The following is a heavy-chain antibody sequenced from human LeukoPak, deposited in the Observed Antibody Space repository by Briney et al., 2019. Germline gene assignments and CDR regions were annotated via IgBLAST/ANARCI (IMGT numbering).Heavy chain of an antibody. V-gene: IGHV1-69*06. CDR1: GGTFSSYA. J-gene: IGHJ4*02. CDR2: IIPIFGTA. Sequence: KVSCKASGGTFSSYAISWVRQAPGQGLEWMGGIIPIFGTANHAQKFQGRVTITADKSTSTAYMELSSLRSEDTAVYYCAVAVAGTLFDYWGQGTLVTVSS. CDR3: AVAVAGTLFDY. D-gene: IGHD6-19*01.